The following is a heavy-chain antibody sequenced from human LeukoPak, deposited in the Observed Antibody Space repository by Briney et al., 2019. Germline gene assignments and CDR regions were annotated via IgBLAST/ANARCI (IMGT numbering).Heavy chain of an antibody. CDR2: INYSGST. D-gene: IGHD6-19*01. J-gene: IGHJ4*02. Sequence: SETLSLTCTVSGDSISSFYWNWIRQPPGKGLEGMPYINYSGSTNYNPSLKSRVTISIHTSKNQFSLKLSSVTAADTAVYYCAKQSPDSSGWYDFDYWGQGTLVTVSS. CDR3: AKQSPDSSGWYDFDY. CDR1: GDSISSFY. V-gene: IGHV4-59*08.